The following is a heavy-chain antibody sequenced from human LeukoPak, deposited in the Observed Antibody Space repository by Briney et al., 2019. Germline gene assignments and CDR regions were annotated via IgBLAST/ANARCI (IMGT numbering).Heavy chain of an antibody. CDR3: AIDLGDLTYYFDY. D-gene: IGHD3-3*01. J-gene: IGHJ4*02. CDR1: GFTFSSYS. V-gene: IGHV3-21*01. CDR2: ISSSSSYI. Sequence: GGSLRLSCAASGFTFSSYSMNWVRQAPGKGLEWVSSISSSSSYIYYADSVKGRFTISRDNAKNSLYLQMNSLRAEDTAVYYCAIDLGDLTYYFDYWGQGTLVTVSS.